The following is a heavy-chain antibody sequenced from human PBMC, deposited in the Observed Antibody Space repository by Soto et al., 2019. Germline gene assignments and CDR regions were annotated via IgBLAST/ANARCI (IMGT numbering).Heavy chain of an antibody. CDR2: ITPSGGNT. CDR3: ARAPTTVVTRDY. D-gene: IGHD4-17*01. J-gene: IGHJ4*02. Sequence: GASVKVSCKASGYTFTSYYMHWVRQAPGQGLEWMGIITPSGGNTNYAQKFQDRVTMTRDTSTSTVYMELSSLKSEDTAVYYCARAPTTVVTRDYWGQGTPVTV. CDR1: GYTFTSYY. V-gene: IGHV1-46*03.